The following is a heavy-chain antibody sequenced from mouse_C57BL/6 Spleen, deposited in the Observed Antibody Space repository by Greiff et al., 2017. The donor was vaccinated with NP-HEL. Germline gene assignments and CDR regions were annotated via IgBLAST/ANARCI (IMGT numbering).Heavy chain of an antibody. D-gene: IGHD1-1*01. CDR3: AREKIHYYGSNYEGYFDV. Sequence: EVQLQQSGPGLVKPSQSLSLTCSVTGYSITSGYYWNWIRQFPGNKLEWMGYISYDGSNNYNPSLKNRISITRDTSKNQFFLKLNSVTTEDTATYYCAREKIHYYGSNYEGYFDVWGTGTTVTVSS. CDR2: ISYDGSN. V-gene: IGHV3-6*01. J-gene: IGHJ1*03. CDR1: GYSITSGYY.